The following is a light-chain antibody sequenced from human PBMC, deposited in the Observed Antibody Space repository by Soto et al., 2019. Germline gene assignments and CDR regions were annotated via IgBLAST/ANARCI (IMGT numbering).Light chain of an antibody. V-gene: IGKV3-15*01. CDR3: QQYNNWPLT. Sequence: EIVMTQSPATLSVTPGERATLSCRAGQSVSSKLACYQQRPGQPPRLLIYGASTRATGLPARFIGSGSGTEFTLTISSLQSEDLAVYYCQQYNNWPLTFGGGTKVEIQ. J-gene: IGKJ4*01. CDR1: QSVSSK. CDR2: GAS.